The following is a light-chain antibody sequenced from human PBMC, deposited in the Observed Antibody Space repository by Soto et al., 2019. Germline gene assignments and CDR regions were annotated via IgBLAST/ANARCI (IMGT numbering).Light chain of an antibody. J-gene: IGKJ5*01. Sequence: EIVLTQSPGTLSLSPGERSTLSFSSSQSVSSGYLAWYQQKPGQAPRLLIYGASTRATGIPDRFSGSGSGTDFTLTISRLEPEDFAVYYCQQYSSSPSIPFGQGTRLEIK. CDR3: QQYSSSPSIP. CDR1: QSVSSGY. V-gene: IGKV3-20*01. CDR2: GAS.